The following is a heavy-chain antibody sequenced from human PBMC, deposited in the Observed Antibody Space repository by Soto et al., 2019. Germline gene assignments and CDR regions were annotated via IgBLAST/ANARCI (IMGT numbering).Heavy chain of an antibody. J-gene: IGHJ5*02. V-gene: IGHV3-33*01. CDR3: ATEFYYGSGSFSSTWFDP. D-gene: IGHD3-10*01. CDR1: GFTFSNYG. Sequence: QVQLVESGGGVVQPGRSLRLSCAASGFTFSNYGMHWVRQAPGKGLEWVAVIWYDGSYKYYADSVKGRFTFSRDNSKNTLYLQMNSVRAEDTAVYYCATEFYYGSGSFSSTWFDPWGQGTLVSVSS. CDR2: IWYDGSYK.